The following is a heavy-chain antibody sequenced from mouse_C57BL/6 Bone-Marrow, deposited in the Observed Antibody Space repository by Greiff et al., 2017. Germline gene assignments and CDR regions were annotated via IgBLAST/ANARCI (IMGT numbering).Heavy chain of an antibody. Sequence: QVQLQQSGAELVKPGASVKMSCKASSYTFTSYWITWVKQRPGQGLEWIGDIYPGSGSTNYNEKFKSKATLTVDTSSSTAYMQLSSLTSEDSAVYYCARPYYSNYWYFDVWGTGTTVTVSS. J-gene: IGHJ1*03. CDR2: IYPGSGST. V-gene: IGHV1-55*01. CDR1: SYTFTSYW. CDR3: ARPYYSNYWYFDV. D-gene: IGHD2-5*01.